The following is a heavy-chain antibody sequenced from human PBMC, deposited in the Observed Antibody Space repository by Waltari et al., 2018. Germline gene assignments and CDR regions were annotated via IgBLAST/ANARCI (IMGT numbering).Heavy chain of an antibody. J-gene: IGHJ6*02. CDR3: AGSRDSTPYYYFGMDV. V-gene: IGHV3-7*01. CDR2: KNQEGEDR. D-gene: IGHD3-22*01. Sequence: EVQLVESGGGLVRPGGSQRLSCAASTLTFTTYWMTWVRQAPGGGLGWVASKNQEGEDRDYVGSVKGRFIISRDNAKKSRYLQMDSLRVEDSAVYYCAGSRDSTPYYYFGMDVWGQGTVLTVS. CDR1: TLTFTTYW.